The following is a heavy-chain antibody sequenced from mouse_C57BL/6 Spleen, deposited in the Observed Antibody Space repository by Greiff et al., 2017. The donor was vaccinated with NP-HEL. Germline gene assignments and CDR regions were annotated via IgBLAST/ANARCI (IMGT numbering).Heavy chain of an antibody. V-gene: IGHV2-2*01. CDR3: ARRGRDWYFDV. CDR2: IWSGGST. CDR1: GFSLTSYG. Sequence: VQRVESGPGLVQPSQSLSITCTVSGFSLTSYGVHWVRQSPGKGLEWLGVIWSGGSTDYNATFISRLSISEDNSKSQVFFKMNSLQADDSAIYYCARRGRDWYFDVWGTGTTVTVSS. J-gene: IGHJ1*03.